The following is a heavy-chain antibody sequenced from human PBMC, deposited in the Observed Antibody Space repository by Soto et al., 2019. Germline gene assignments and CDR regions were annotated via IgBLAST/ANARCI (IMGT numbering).Heavy chain of an antibody. CDR3: AKDWLIAQQRPTHFDY. V-gene: IGHV3-23*01. J-gene: IGHJ4*02. D-gene: IGHD2-21*01. CDR2: ISGSGGST. Sequence: EVQLLESGGGLVQPGGSLRLSCAASGFTFSSYAMRWVRQAPGKGLEWVSAISGSGGSTYYADSVKGRFTISRDNSKNTLYLQMNSLRAEDTAVYYCAKDWLIAQQRPTHFDYWGQGTLVTVSS. CDR1: GFTFSSYA.